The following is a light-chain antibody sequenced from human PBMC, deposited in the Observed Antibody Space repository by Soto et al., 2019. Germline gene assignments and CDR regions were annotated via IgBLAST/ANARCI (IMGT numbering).Light chain of an antibody. V-gene: IGLV2-14*01. CDR1: SSDIGGYNY. Sequence: QSALTQPASVSGSPGQSIAISCTGSSSDIGGYNYVSWYQQHPGKALKLLIYEVSNRPSGVSNRFSGSKSGNSASLTIFGLQAEDEAVYYCSSYTSNSILVFGGGTKLTVL. CDR3: SSYTSNSILV. CDR2: EVS. J-gene: IGLJ2*01.